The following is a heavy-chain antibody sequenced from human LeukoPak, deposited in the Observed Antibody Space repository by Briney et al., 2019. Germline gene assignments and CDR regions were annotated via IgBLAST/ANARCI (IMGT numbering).Heavy chain of an antibody. CDR1: GDSVSSNSAA. V-gene: IGHV6-1*01. Sequence: SQTLSLTCAISGDSVSSNSAAWSWIRQSPSRGLEWLGRAYYRSKWYNDYAVSVKSRITINPDTSKNQFSLQLNSVTPEDTAVYYCARSYSSGWYLSRSNWFDPWGQGTLVTVSS. D-gene: IGHD6-19*01. CDR3: ARSYSSGWYLSRSNWFDP. J-gene: IGHJ5*02. CDR2: AYYRSKWYN.